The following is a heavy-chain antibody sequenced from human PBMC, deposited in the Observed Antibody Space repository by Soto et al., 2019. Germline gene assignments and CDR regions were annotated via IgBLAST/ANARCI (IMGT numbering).Heavy chain of an antibody. CDR3: ARGPRYSSSWPRGWYDP. Sequence: SETLSLTCAVYGGSFSGYYWSWIRQPPGKGLEWIGEINHSGSTNYNPSLKSRVTISVDTSKNQFSLKLSSVTAADTAVYYCARGPRYSSSWPRGWYDPWGQGTLVTVSS. D-gene: IGHD6-13*01. J-gene: IGHJ5*02. V-gene: IGHV4-34*01. CDR1: GGSFSGYY. CDR2: INHSGST.